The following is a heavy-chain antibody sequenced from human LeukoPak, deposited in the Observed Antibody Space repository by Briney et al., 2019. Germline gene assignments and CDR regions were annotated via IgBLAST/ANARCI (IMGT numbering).Heavy chain of an antibody. J-gene: IGHJ4*02. V-gene: IGHV3-7*01. CDR2: IKEDESAK. CDR1: GFIFTDHW. Sequence: GGSLRLSCVASGFIFTDHWMSWVRQAPGKGLDWVANIKEDESAKFYADSVRGRLTISRDNAKNSVYPEMNNLRVEDTAVYYCARAVDVADYWGRGTLVAVSS. D-gene: IGHD3-16*01. CDR3: ARAVDVADY.